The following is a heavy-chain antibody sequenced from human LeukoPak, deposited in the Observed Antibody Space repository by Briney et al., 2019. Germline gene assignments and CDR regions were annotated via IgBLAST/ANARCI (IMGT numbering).Heavy chain of an antibody. D-gene: IGHD3-9*01. CDR2: IKEDGSEK. V-gene: IGHV3-7*01. Sequence: GGSLRLSCAASGFIFTDYWMYWVRQAPGRGLAWVANIKEDGSEKNYVDSVKGRFTISRDNAKNSLYLQMNSLRAEDTAVYYCARVGIHYDILTGYYNDYWGQGTLVTVSS. CDR1: GFIFTDYW. J-gene: IGHJ4*02. CDR3: ARVGIHYDILTGYYNDY.